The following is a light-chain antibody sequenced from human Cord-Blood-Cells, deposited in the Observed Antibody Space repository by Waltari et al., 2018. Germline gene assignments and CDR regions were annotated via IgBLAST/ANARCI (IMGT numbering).Light chain of an antibody. J-gene: IGKJ2*03. CDR2: AAS. CDR1: QGISSY. Sequence: AIRMTPSPSSFSASTGDRVTITRRASQGISSYLAWYQQKPGKAPKLLIYAASTLQSGVPSRCSGSGSGTDFTRTISCLQSEEVATYYCQQYYSYPHSFGHGTKLEI. V-gene: IGKV1-8*01. CDR3: QQYYSYPHS.